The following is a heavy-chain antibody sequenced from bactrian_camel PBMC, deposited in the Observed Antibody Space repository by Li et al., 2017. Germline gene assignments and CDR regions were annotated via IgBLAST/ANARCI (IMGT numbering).Heavy chain of an antibody. J-gene: IGHJ4*01. Sequence: HVQLVESGGGSVQAGGSLRLSCAASGYTYIRACMGWFRQAPDKEREGVAAIYTGGDVTTYADSAKGRLTISHSRDNAKYMVYLQMNSLKPEDTAMYYCAADPFVAGRCPDEYNYWGQGTQVTVS. V-gene: IGHV3S26*01. CDR2: IYTGGDVT. CDR1: GYTYIRAC. D-gene: IGHD5*01. CDR3: AADPFVAGRCPDEYNY.